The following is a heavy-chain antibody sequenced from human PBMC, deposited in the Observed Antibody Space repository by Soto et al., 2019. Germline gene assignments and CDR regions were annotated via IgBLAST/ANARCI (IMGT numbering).Heavy chain of an antibody. J-gene: IGHJ2*01. CDR3: VKSLSGYGPYWYFDL. D-gene: IGHD5-18*01. CDR1: GFTFGNYD. V-gene: IGHV3-23*01. Sequence: EVQLLESGGGLVQPGGSLRLSCAASGFTFGNYDMTWVRQAPGKGLEWVSSISRVGDSTYYADSVKGRFTISRDNSKNPLSLQMNSLRAEDTAIYYCVKSLSGYGPYWYFDLWGRGTLVTVSS. CDR2: ISRVGDST.